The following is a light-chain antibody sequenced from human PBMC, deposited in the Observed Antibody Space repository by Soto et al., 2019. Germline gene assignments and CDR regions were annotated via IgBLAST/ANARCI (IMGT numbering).Light chain of an antibody. CDR1: QGVDSSY. CDR2: GAS. CDR3: HQYDTSSST. V-gene: IGKV3-20*01. Sequence: EIVLTQSPGTLSLSPGERATVFCRASQGVDSSYLAWFQQKPGQAPRLLIYGASRRATGVPNRFSGSGSGTDFTLTITRLEPEDFAVYYCHQYDTSSSTFGQGTNLQI. J-gene: IGKJ1*01.